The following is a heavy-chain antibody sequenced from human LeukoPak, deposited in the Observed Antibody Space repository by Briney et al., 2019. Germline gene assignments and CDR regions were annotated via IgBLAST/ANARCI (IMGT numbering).Heavy chain of an antibody. D-gene: IGHD4-23*01. CDR3: AKGSATTVVTIDY. Sequence: GGSLRLSCAASGFTFSSYEMNWVRQAPGKGLEWVSYISSSGSPIYYADSVKGRFTISRDNAKNSLFLQMSSLRDEDTAVYYCAKGSATTVVTIDYWGQGTLVTVSS. V-gene: IGHV3-48*03. CDR1: GFTFSSYE. CDR2: ISSSGSPI. J-gene: IGHJ4*02.